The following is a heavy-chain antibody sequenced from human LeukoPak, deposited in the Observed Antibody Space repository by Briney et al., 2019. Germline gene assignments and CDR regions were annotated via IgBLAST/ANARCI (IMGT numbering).Heavy chain of an antibody. CDR2: ISAYNGNT. D-gene: IGHD6-19*01. CDR1: GYTFTSYG. Sequence: GASVKVSCKASGYTFTSYGISWVRQAPGQGLEWMGWISAYNGNTNYAQKLQGRVTMTTDTSTSTAYMELRSLRSDDTAVSYCARSASIAVAGPPFDYWGQGTLVTVSS. V-gene: IGHV1-18*01. CDR3: ARSASIAVAGPPFDY. J-gene: IGHJ4*02.